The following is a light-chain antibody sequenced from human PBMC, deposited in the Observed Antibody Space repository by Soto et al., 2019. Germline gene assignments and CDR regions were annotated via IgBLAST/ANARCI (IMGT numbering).Light chain of an antibody. V-gene: IGKV1-9*01. Sequence: IQLSQSPSSLCASVGDSVTITCRASQGISSYLAWYQQKPGKAPKLLIYAASTLQSGVPSRFSGSGSGTEFTLTISSLQPEDFATYYCQQLNSYPLTFGGGTKVDIK. CDR1: QGISSY. CDR2: AAS. J-gene: IGKJ4*01. CDR3: QQLNSYPLT.